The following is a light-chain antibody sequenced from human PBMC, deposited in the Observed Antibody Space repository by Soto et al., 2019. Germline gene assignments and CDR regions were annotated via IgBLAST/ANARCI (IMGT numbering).Light chain of an antibody. CDR1: ESISRH. CDR2: AAS. V-gene: IGKV1-39*01. Sequence: DIQMSQSPSSLSASVGDRVTITCRAAESISRHLNWYQQKPGRAPDLLIYAASTLQNGVPSRFTGSGSGTEFTLPITGLQLEDFATYYCQQDYSTLATFGQGTRLESK. CDR3: QQDYSTLAT. J-gene: IGKJ5*01.